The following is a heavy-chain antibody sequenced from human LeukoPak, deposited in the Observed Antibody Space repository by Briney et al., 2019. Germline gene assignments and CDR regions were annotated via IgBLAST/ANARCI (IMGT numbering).Heavy chain of an antibody. CDR2: IRYDGSSK. D-gene: IGHD3-10*01. J-gene: IGHJ3*02. CDR1: GFNFNTYG. Sequence: GGSLRLSCAASGFNFNTYGMHWVRQTPGRGLEWVAFIRYDGSSKYNTDSVKGRFTVSRDNPKNTLYLQMNSLRAEDTALYYCAKRGYYGSGSIHGFDIWGQGTMVTVSS. CDR3: AKRGYYGSGSIHGFDI. V-gene: IGHV3-30*02.